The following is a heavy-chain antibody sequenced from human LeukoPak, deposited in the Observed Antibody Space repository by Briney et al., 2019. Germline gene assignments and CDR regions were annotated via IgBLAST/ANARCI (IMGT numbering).Heavy chain of an antibody. V-gene: IGHV3-30-3*01. D-gene: IGHD6-13*01. J-gene: IGHJ3*02. CDR2: ISYDGSNK. CDR3: ARVEYSSSWLYAFDI. CDR1: GFTFSNYV. Sequence: GGSLRLSCAASGFTFSNYVMHWVRQAPGKGLEWVAVISYDGSNKYYADSVKGRFTISRDNSKNTLYLQMNSLRAEDTAVYYCARVEYSSSWLYAFDIWGQGTMVTVSS.